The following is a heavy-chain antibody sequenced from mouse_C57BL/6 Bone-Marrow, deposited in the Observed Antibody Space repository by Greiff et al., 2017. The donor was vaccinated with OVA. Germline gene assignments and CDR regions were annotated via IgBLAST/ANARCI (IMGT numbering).Heavy chain of an antibody. V-gene: IGHV1-19*01. CDR2: INPYNGGT. CDR3: ARSHYYGSSYYFAY. CDR1: GYTFTDYY. J-gene: IGHJ3*01. Sequence: EVKLVESGPVLVKPGASVKMSCKASGYTFTDYYMNWVKQSHGKSLEWIGVINPYNGGTSYNQKFKGKATLTVDKSSSTAYMELNSLTSEDSAVYYCARSHYYGSSYYFAYWGQGTLVTVSA. D-gene: IGHD1-1*01.